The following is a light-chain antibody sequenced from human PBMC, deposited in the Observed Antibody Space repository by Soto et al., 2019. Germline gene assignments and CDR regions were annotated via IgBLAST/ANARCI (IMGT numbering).Light chain of an antibody. CDR2: KAS. CDR3: QHDNSYPWA. Sequence: DIQMTQSPSTLSASVGDRVTITCRASQSISSWLAWYQQKPGKAPKLMIYKASSLESGVTTRFSGSGAGTEFTITISSMQPDDFATIYSQHDNSYPWAFGQGTKGEIK. J-gene: IGKJ1*01. V-gene: IGKV1-5*03. CDR1: QSISSW.